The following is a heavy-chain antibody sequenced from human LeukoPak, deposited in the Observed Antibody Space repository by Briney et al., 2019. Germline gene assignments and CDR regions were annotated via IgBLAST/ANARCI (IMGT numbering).Heavy chain of an antibody. CDR2: INPNTGAT. V-gene: IGHV1-2*02. Sequence: ASVKVSCKASGYTLTGYYLHWVRQAPGQGLEWMGWINPNTGATHSAQKFQGRITMTRDTSISTAYMHLSRLRSDDTAVYYCARDRVGSGWPRPYYFEVWGQGTLVTVSS. CDR3: ARDRVGSGWPRPYYFEV. CDR1: GYTLTGYY. D-gene: IGHD6-19*01. J-gene: IGHJ4*02.